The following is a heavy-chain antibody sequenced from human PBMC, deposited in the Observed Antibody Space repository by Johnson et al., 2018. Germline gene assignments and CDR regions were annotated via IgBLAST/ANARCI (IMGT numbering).Heavy chain of an antibody. V-gene: IGHV3-33*06. J-gene: IGHJ1*01. D-gene: IGHD4-17*01. Sequence: QVQLVQSGGGVVQPGRSLRLSCAASGFTFSSYGMHWVRQAPGKGLEWVVVIWYDGSNQYYADYVKGRFTISRDNSKNPLYLQMNSLRAEDTAVYYCAKDMTTVTTAYCQHWGQGTLVTVSS. CDR2: IWYDGSNQ. CDR1: GFTFSSYG. CDR3: AKDMTTVTTAYCQH.